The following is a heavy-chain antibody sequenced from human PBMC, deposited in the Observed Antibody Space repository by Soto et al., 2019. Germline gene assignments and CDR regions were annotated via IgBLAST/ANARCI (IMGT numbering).Heavy chain of an antibody. CDR1: GFTFSSYA. Sequence: GGSLRLSCAASGFTFSSYAMHWVRQAPGKGLEWVAVISYDGSNKYYADSVNGRFTISRDNSKNTLHLQMNSLRAEDTAVYYCARDSYYDFWSGYWLRPHYYGMDVWGQGTTVTVSS. CDR3: ARDSYYDFWSGYWLRPHYYGMDV. V-gene: IGHV3-30-3*01. CDR2: ISYDGSNK. D-gene: IGHD3-3*01. J-gene: IGHJ6*02.